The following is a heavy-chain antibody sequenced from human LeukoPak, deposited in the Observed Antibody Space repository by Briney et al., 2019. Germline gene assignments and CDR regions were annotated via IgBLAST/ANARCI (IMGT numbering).Heavy chain of an antibody. CDR3: ARMGGYGDYLTP. CDR1: GASISTYY. D-gene: IGHD4-17*01. V-gene: IGHV4-4*07. J-gene: IGHJ5*02. Sequence: SETLSLTCTVSGASISTYYWSWIRQPAGKGLEWIGRISSRESTDYSPSLKTRVSMSLDTSKNQVSLTLSSVSAADTAFYYCARMGGYGDYLTPWGQGTLVTVSS. CDR2: ISSREST.